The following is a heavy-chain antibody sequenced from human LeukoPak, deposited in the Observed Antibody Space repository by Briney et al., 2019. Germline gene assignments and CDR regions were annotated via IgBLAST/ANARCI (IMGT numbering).Heavy chain of an antibody. CDR3: ARDGELGEWELPWDY. CDR2: ISSASSYK. D-gene: IGHD3-16*01. J-gene: IGHJ4*02. Sequence: GGSLRLSCAASGFTFSRYSMHWVRQAPGKGLEWVSYISSASSYKYYADSIKGRFTISRDNAKNSLYLQMISLRAEDTAVYYCARDGELGEWELPWDYWGQGTLVTVSS. CDR1: GFTFSRYS. V-gene: IGHV3-21*01.